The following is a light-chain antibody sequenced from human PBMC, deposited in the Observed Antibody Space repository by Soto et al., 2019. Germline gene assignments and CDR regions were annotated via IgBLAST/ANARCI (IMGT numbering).Light chain of an antibody. Sequence: DSVLTQSPGTLSLSPRDRATLSCRASQSVSTSYLAWYQQKPGQAPRLLIYGASSRATGIPDRFSGSGSGTDFTLTISGLEPEDFAVYYCQQYGNSRGTFGQGTKVDIK. CDR3: QQYGNSRGT. J-gene: IGKJ1*01. CDR2: GAS. CDR1: QSVSTSY. V-gene: IGKV3-20*01.